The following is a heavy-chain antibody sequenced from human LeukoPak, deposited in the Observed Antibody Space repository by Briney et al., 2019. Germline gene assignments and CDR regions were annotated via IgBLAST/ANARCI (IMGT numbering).Heavy chain of an antibody. CDR3: ANNYNFDY. D-gene: IGHD4-11*01. CDR2: ISAGGGST. J-gene: IGHJ4*02. CDR1: GFTFSSYG. Sequence: GGSLRLSCAASGFTFSSYGMHWVRQAPGKGLEWVSSISAGGGSTYYADSVKGRFTISRDFSNNTVYVQKNSLRAEDTAVYYCANNYNFDYWGQGTLATVSS. V-gene: IGHV3-23*01.